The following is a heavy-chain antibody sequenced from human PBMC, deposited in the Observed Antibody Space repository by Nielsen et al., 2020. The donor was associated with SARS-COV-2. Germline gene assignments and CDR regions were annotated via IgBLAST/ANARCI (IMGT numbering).Heavy chain of an antibody. V-gene: IGHV4-59*04. D-gene: IGHD3-10*01. CDR1: GGSISSYY. CDR3: ARVISPGSGSYRWFDP. Sequence: SETLSLTCTVSGGSISSYYWGWIRQSPGKGLEWIGNIYHSGSTFYNPSLKSRVIISVDTSKTQFSLKLRSVTAADTAVYYCARVISPGSGSYRWFDPWGQGTLVTVSS. J-gene: IGHJ5*02. CDR2: IYHSGST.